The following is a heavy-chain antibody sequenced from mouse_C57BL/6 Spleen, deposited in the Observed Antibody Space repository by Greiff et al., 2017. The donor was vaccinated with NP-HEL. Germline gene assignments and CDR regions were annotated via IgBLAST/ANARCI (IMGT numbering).Heavy chain of an antibody. CDR2: IYPGDGDT. CDR1: GYAFSSYW. Sequence: VQVVESGAELVKPGASVKISCKASGYAFSSYWMNWVKQRPGKGLEWIGQIYPGDGDTNYNGKFKGKATLTADKSSSTAYMQLSSLTSEDSAVYFCARYQAQATFDYWGQGTTLTVSS. V-gene: IGHV1-80*01. D-gene: IGHD3-2*02. J-gene: IGHJ2*01. CDR3: ARYQAQATFDY.